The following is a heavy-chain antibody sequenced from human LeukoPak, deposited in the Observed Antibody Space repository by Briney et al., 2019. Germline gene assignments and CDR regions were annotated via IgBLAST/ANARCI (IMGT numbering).Heavy chain of an antibody. D-gene: IGHD2-2*01. CDR3: ARARRGSTSPNWFDP. CDR2: IIPIFGTA. J-gene: IGHJ5*02. CDR1: GGTFSSYA. Sequence: PVASVKVSCKASGGTFSSYAISWVRQAPGQGLERMGGIIPIFGTANYAQKFQGRVTITTDESTSTAYMELSSLRSEDTAVYYCARARRGSTSPNWFDPWGQGTLVTVSS. V-gene: IGHV1-69*05.